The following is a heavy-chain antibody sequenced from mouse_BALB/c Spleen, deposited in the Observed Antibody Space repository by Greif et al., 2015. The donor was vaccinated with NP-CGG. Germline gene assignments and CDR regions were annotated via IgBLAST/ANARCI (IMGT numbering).Heavy chain of an antibody. V-gene: IGHV5-6-5*01. Sequence: EVMLVESGGGLVKPGGSLKLSCAASGFTFSSYAMSWVRQTPEKRLEWVASISSGGSTYYPDSVKGRFTISRDNARNILYLQMSSLRSEDTAMYYCARYGNYGGLFDYWGQGTTLTVSS. J-gene: IGHJ2*01. CDR1: GFTFSSYA. CDR3: ARYGNYGGLFDY. CDR2: ISSGGST. D-gene: IGHD2-1*01.